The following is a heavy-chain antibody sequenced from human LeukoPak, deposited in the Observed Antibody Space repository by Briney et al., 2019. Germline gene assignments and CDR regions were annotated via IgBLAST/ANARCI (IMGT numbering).Heavy chain of an antibody. D-gene: IGHD3-22*01. CDR3: AKTGRSYYYDSSGYYPDY. CDR1: GFTFVSYA. J-gene: IGHJ4*02. Sequence: GGSLRLPCAASGFTFVSYAMSWVRQAPGKGLEWVSAISGSGGSTYYADSVKGRFTISRDNSKNTLYLQMNSLRAEDTAVYYCAKTGRSYYYDSSGYYPDYWGQGTLVTVSS. CDR2: ISGSGGST. V-gene: IGHV3-23*01.